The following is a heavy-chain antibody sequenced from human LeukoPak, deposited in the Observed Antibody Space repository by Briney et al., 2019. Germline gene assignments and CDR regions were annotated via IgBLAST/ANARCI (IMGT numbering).Heavy chain of an antibody. CDR2: INHSGST. J-gene: IGHJ4*02. D-gene: IGHD1-7*01. V-gene: IGHV4-34*01. CDR1: GGSFSGYY. Sequence: PSETLSLTCAVYGGSFSGYYWSWLRQPPGKGLEWIGEINHSGSTNYNPSLKSRVTISVDTSKNQFSLKLCSVTAADTAVYYCAREYNWNCGAIFDYWGQGTLVTVSS. CDR3: AREYNWNCGAIFDY.